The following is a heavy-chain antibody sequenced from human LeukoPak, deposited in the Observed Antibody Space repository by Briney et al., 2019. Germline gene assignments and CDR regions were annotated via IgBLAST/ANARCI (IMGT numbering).Heavy chain of an antibody. CDR2: IYSGGTT. CDR1: GFSISSHF. V-gene: IGHV3-53*01. J-gene: IGHJ6*02. Sequence: PGSSLSLSYAASGFSISSHFMSLVRAAAGRRLELGVVIYSGGTTYYADSVKGRVTISRDTSKNTVYLQMNSLRAEDTAVYYCASELGYCSGASCYFKYYGMDVWRQGTTVTVFS. CDR3: ASELGYCSGASCYFKYYGMDV. D-gene: IGHD2-15*01.